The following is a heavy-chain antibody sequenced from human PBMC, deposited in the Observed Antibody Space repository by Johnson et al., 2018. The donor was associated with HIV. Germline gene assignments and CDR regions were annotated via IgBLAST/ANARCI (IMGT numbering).Heavy chain of an antibody. V-gene: IGHV3-23*04. CDR1: GFTFSSYA. J-gene: IGHJ3*02. Sequence: VQLVESGGGVVQPGRSLRLSCAASGFTFSSYAMSWVRQAPGKGLEWVSAISGSGGSTYYADSVKGRFTISRDNSKNTLYLQMNSLRAEDTAVYYCTSGGYPWGAFDIWGRGTVVIVSS. D-gene: IGHD1-26*01. CDR2: ISGSGGST. CDR3: TSGGYPWGAFDI.